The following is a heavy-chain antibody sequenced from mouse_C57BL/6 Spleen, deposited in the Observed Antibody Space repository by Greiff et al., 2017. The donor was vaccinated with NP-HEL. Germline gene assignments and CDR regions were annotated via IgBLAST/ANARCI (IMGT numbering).Heavy chain of an antibody. CDR2: IDPSDSYT. V-gene: IGHV1-59*01. CDR3: ARGENYYGRSYLAY. J-gene: IGHJ3*01. Sequence: QVQLQQPGAELVRPGTSVKLSCKASGYTFTSYWMHWVKQRPGQGLEWIGVIDPSDSYTNYNQKFKGKATLTVDTSSSTAYMQLSSLTSEDSAVYYCARGENYYGRSYLAYWGQGTLVTVSA. D-gene: IGHD1-1*01. CDR1: GYTFTSYW.